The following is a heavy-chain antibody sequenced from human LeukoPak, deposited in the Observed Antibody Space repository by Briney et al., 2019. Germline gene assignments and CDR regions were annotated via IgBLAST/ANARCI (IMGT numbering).Heavy chain of an antibody. CDR2: IHRGGNT. CDR3: ARDPGYGLGVDYGDY. Sequence: GWSLRLYCAASGFTVSCNYMSWVSQAPGKGLDWLSVIHRGGNTYYADSVKGRFTISRDSSKNTVFLQMDSLRAEDTAVYYCARDPGYGLGVDYGDYWGQGTLVTVSS. CDR1: GFTVSCNY. V-gene: IGHV3-66*01. J-gene: IGHJ4*02. D-gene: IGHD3-10*01.